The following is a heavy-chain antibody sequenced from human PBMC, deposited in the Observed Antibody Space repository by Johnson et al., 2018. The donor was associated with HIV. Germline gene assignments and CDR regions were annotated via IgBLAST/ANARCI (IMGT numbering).Heavy chain of an antibody. CDR3: AKDAGNDVRGLDGFDI. D-gene: IGHD3-10*02. CDR2: ISYDGRNK. CDR1: GFTFNIYG. J-gene: IGHJ3*02. V-gene: IGHV3-30*18. Sequence: VQLVESAGGVVQPGRSLRLSCAASGFTFNIYGMHWVRQAPGKGLEWVATISYDGRNKFYADSVKGRFTISRDNSKNTLHLQMNSLRAEDTAVYYCAKDAGNDVRGLDGFDIWGQGTKVTVSS.